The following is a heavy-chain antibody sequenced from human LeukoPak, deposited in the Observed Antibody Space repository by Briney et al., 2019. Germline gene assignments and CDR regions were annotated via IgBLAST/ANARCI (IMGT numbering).Heavy chain of an antibody. CDR3: ARDSSGRVYYYGMDV. D-gene: IGHD1-1*01. V-gene: IGHV1-69*13. CDR2: IIPIFGTA. J-gene: IGHJ6*02. CDR1: GGTFSSYA. Sequence: SVKVSCKASGGTFSSYAISWVRQAPGQGLEWMGGIIPIFGTANYAQKFQGRVTITADESTSTAYMELSSLRSEDTAVHYCARDSSGRVYYYGMDVWGQGTTVTVSS.